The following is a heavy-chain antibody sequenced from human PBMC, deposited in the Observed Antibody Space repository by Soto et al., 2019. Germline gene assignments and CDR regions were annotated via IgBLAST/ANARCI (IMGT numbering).Heavy chain of an antibody. CDR3: ARRLGFSRVGPSTSSWFDP. J-gene: IGHJ5*02. V-gene: IGHV3-11*01. Sequence: QVQLVESGGGLFKPGGSLRLSCAASGFTLSDYYMSWMRQAPGKGLEWLSYISSSGNTIYYATAVKGRFTISRDNAKNSLSLQMSSQTAEDTAVYYCARRLGFSRVGPSTSSWFDPWGQGSLVSVSS. CDR1: GFTLSDYY. D-gene: IGHD1-26*01. CDR2: ISSSGNTI.